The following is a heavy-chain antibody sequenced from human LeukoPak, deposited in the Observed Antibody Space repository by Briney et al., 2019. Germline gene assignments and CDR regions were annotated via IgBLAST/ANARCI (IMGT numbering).Heavy chain of an antibody. D-gene: IGHD6-19*01. CDR1: GGSFSGYY. Sequence: SETLSLTCAVYGGSFSGYYWSWIRQPPGKGLEWIGEINHSGSTNYNPSLKSRVTISVDTSKNQFSLKLSSVTAADTSVYYCARQIARSSGWYDRDYWGQGTLVTVSS. CDR2: INHSGST. CDR3: ARQIARSSGWYDRDY. J-gene: IGHJ4*02. V-gene: IGHV4-34*01.